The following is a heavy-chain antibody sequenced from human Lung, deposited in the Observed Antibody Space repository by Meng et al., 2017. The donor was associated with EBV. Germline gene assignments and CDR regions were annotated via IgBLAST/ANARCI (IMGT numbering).Heavy chain of an antibody. J-gene: IGHJ4*02. D-gene: IGHD5-12*01. Sequence: QVQLVQSGAEVNKPXXXXKXSXKTSGYTFTRHGITWVRQAPGQGLEYMGWISGYNGDTIYAQNLQGRVTMTTDTSTNIAYMELRSLRADDTAVYYCARARVGSPTIASYFDSWGQGTLVTVSS. V-gene: IGHV1-18*01. CDR2: ISGYNGDT. CDR1: GYTFTRHG. CDR3: ARARVGSPTIASYFDS.